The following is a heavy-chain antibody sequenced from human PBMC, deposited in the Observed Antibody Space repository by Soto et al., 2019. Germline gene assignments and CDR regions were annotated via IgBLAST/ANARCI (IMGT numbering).Heavy chain of an antibody. CDR2: INESGST. D-gene: IGHD1-1*01. V-gene: IGHV4-34*01. CDR3: ARGSGIVALPGELEDVKYDY. CDR1: GQSFSGHS. J-gene: IGHJ4*02. Sequence: QVQLQQWGAGLVKPSETLSLSCAVYGQSFSGHSWAWIRQPPGKGLEWIGEINESGSTYYNPSLTSRVTISTDTSKNQFSPKLSSVSAADTAAYFCARGSGIVALPGELEDVKYDYWGQGTLVNVSS.